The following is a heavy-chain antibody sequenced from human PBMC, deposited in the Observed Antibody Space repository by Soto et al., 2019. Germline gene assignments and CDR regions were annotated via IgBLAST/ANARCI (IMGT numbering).Heavy chain of an antibody. D-gene: IGHD3-10*02. CDR3: IASVRGVIRGVDYMDV. Sequence: EVQLVESGGGLVKPGGSLRLSCAASGFTFSSYSMNWVRQAPGKGLEWVSSISSSSSYIYYADSVKGRFTISRDNAKNSLYLQMNGLRAEDTAVYYCIASVRGVIRGVDYMDVWGKGTTVTVSS. CDR2: ISSSSSYI. CDR1: GFTFSSYS. J-gene: IGHJ6*03. V-gene: IGHV3-21*01.